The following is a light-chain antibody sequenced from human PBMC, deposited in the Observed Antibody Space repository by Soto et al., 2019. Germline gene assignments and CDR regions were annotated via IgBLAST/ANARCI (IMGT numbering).Light chain of an antibody. CDR2: TNS. CDR3: AAWDDNVYV. J-gene: IGLJ1*01. V-gene: IGLV1-44*01. CDR1: NSNIGRNP. Sequence: QPVLTQPPSASGTPRQRVTISCSGGNSNIGRNPVNWYQKFPGTAPKLLISTNSQRPSWVPDRFSGSKSGTSASLAISGLRSEDEADYYCAAWDDNVYVFGTGTKLTVL.